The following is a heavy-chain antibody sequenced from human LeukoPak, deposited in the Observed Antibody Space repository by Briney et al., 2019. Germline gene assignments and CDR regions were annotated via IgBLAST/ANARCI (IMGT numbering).Heavy chain of an antibody. V-gene: IGHV3-23*01. D-gene: IGHD1-26*01. CDR2: ISGSGGTT. CDR1: GFTFSSYW. Sequence: PGGSLRLSCAASGFTFSSYWMSWVRQAPGKGLEWVSGISGSGGTTYYTDSVKGRFTISRDNSKNTLYLQMNSLRAEDTAVYYCAKGVPGSGWYSGFDAFDIWGQGTMVTVSS. J-gene: IGHJ3*02. CDR3: AKGVPGSGWYSGFDAFDI.